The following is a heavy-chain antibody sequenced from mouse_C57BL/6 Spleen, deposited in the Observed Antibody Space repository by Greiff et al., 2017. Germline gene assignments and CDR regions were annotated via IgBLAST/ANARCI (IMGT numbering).Heavy chain of an antibody. J-gene: IGHJ4*01. CDR3: ARGYGYDYYAMDY. D-gene: IGHD2-2*01. V-gene: IGHV1-4*01. CDR2: INPSSGYT. CDR1: GYTFTSYT. Sequence: QVQLQQSGAELARPGASVKMSCKASGYTFTSYTMHWVKQRPGQGLEWIGYINPSSGYTKYNQKFKDKATLTADKSSSTAYMQLSSLTSEDSAVYYCARGYGYDYYAMDYWGQGTSVTVSS.